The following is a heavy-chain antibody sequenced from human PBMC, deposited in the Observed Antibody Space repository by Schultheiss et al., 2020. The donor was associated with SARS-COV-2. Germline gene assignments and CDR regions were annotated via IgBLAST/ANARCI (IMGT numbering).Heavy chain of an antibody. D-gene: IGHD1-7*01. CDR1: GFTFSSYG. CDR3: AKDLAGTTLDAFDI. Sequence: GGSLRLSCAASGFTFSSYGMHWVRQAPGKGLEWVAVIWYDGSNKYYADSVKGRFTISRDNSKNTLYLQMNSLRAEDTALYYCAKDLAGTTLDAFDIWGQGTMVTVSS. J-gene: IGHJ3*02. V-gene: IGHV3-30*02. CDR2: IWYDGSNK.